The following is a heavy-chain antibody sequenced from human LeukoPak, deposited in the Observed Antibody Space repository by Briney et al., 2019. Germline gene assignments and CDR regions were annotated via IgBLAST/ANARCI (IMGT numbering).Heavy chain of an antibody. CDR2: IRYDGSNK. D-gene: IGHD3-10*01. V-gene: IGHV3-30*02. CDR1: GFTFSSYG. CDR3: AKDPVSTYYYFDY. J-gene: IGHJ4*02. Sequence: GGSLRLSCAASGFTFSSYGMHWVRQAPGKGLEWVSLIRYDGSNKYYADSVKGRFTISRDNSKNTLYLQMNSLRAEDTAVYYCAKDPVSTYYYFDYWGQGTLVTVSS.